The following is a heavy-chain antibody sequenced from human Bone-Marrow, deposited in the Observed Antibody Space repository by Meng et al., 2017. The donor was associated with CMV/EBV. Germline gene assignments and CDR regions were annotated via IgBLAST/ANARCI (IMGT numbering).Heavy chain of an antibody. V-gene: IGHV1-18*01. CDR3: ARNARITIFGVVPENGWFDP. CDR1: TSDG. Sequence: TSDGISWVRQAPGQGLEWMGWISAYNGNTNYAQKLQGRVTMTTDTSTSTAYMELRSLRSDDTAVYYCARNARITIFGVVPENGWFDPWGQGTLVTVSS. J-gene: IGHJ5*02. D-gene: IGHD3-3*01. CDR2: ISAYNGNT.